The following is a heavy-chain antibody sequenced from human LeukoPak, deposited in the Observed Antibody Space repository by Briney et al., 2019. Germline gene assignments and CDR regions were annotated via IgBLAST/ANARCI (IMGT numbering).Heavy chain of an antibody. Sequence: PGGSLRLSCAASGFTFSSYGMHWVRQAPGEGLEWVAFIRYDGSNKYYADSVKGRFTISRDNSKNTLYLQMNSLRAEDTAVYYCATQLLTVTTPLGYYYGMDVWGQGTTVTVSS. CDR1: GFTFSSYG. D-gene: IGHD4-17*01. J-gene: IGHJ6*02. CDR2: IRYDGSNK. CDR3: ATQLLTVTTPLGYYYGMDV. V-gene: IGHV3-30*02.